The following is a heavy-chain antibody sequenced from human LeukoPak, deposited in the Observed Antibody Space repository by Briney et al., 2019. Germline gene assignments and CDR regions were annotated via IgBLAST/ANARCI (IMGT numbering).Heavy chain of an antibody. V-gene: IGHV6-1*01. D-gene: IGHD3-16*01. Sequence: SQTLSLTCAISGDSVSSNSAAWHWIRQSPSRGLEWLGRTYYRSKWYNDYAVSVKSRITINPDTSKNQFSLQLNSVTPEDTAVYYCARGNLGPFGHLYYFDYWGQGTLVTVSS. CDR3: ARGNLGPFGHLYYFDY. J-gene: IGHJ4*02. CDR1: GDSVSSNSAA. CDR2: TYYRSKWYN.